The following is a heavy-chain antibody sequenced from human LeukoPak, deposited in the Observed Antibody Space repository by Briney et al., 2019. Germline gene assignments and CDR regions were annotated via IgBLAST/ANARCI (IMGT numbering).Heavy chain of an antibody. CDR1: GFTFSSYS. D-gene: IGHD3-3*01. CDR2: ICTSSNYT. V-gene: IGHV3-21*01. J-gene: IGHJ4*02. CDR3: ARDFKTILGMIDY. Sequence: GGSLRLSCAASGFTFSSYSMNWVRQAPGKGLECVSSICTSSNYTYYADSVKGRFTIARDNAKNSLYLQMSSLRAEDTAVYYCARDFKTILGMIDYWGQGTLVTVSS.